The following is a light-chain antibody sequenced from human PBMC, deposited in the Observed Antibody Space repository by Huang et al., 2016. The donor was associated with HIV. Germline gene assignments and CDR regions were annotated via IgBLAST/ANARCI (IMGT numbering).Light chain of an antibody. CDR3: QQYDDLPRT. CDR2: DAS. V-gene: IGKV1-33*01. CDR1: QDINNY. Sequence: DIQMTQSPSSLSASVGDRVTITCQASQDINNYLSWFQQKPGKAPKLLIYDASTLETGFPSRCSGGGSGTDFTLTISSLQPEDIATYYCQQYDDLPRTFGGGTKLDI. J-gene: IGKJ4*01.